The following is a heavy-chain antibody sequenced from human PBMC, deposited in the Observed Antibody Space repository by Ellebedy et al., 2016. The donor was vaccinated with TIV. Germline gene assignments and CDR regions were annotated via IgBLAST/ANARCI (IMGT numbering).Heavy chain of an antibody. V-gene: IGHV4-39*01. D-gene: IGHD3-10*01. J-gene: IGHJ4*02. CDR3: ASLPDYRVGFVDVPMVWGQ. CDR1: GGSLSSYPYY. Sequence: SETLSLTCHVSGGSLSSYPYYWGWIRQSPGKGLEWIGTVYYSGNTYYSPSLMGRVTISVDTSMNRFSLELKSVTAADTAVYYCASLPDYRVGFVDVPMVWGQWGQGTLVTVSS. CDR2: VYYSGNT.